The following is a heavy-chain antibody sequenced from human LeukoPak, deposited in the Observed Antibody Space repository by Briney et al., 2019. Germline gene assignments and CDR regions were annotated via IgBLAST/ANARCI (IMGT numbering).Heavy chain of an antibody. CDR3: ASYGSTMIPLDYFDY. V-gene: IGHV1-2*02. Sequence: ASVKVSCRPSGYTFTAYFVHWVRQAPGQGLEWLGWIDPKNGVTKYAQKFQGRVTMTRDTSIGTAFMEVSSLRSDDTAVYYCASYGSTMIPLDYFDYWGQGTLVTVSS. CDR1: GYTFTAYF. CDR2: IDPKNGVT. J-gene: IGHJ4*02. D-gene: IGHD3-22*01.